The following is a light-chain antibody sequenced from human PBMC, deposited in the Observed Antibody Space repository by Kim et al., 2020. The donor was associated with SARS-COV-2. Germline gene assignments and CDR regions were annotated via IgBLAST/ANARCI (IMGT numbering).Light chain of an antibody. Sequence: ASVGDRVTSNWRASQGSINHLAWYQQKPRKAPKLLIYAASTLQSGVPSRFSGSGSGTHFTLTINRLQPEDFATYYRLQLNSYPLGFGGGTKV. CDR1: QGSINH. J-gene: IGKJ4*01. CDR2: AAS. CDR3: LQLNSYPLG. V-gene: IGKV1-9*01.